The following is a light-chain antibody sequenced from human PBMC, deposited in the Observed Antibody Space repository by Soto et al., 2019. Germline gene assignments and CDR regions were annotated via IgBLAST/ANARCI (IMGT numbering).Light chain of an antibody. CDR2: LGS. V-gene: IGKV2-28*01. CDR1: QSLLHSNGYNY. CDR3: MQRIEFPLT. J-gene: IGKJ4*01. Sequence: DIVMTQSPLSLPVTPGEPASISCRSSQSLLHSNGYNYLDWYLQKPGQSPQLLIYLGSNRASGVPDRFSGSGSGTDFTLKISRVEAEDVGVYYCMQRIEFPLTFGGGTKVEIQ.